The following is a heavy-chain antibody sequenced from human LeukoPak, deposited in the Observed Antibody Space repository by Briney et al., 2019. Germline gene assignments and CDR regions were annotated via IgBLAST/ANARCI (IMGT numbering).Heavy chain of an antibody. CDR1: GGSFSGYY. V-gene: IGHV4-34*01. D-gene: IGHD3-16*01. CDR3: ARDGAESDAFDI. CDR2: INHRGST. J-gene: IGHJ3*02. Sequence: SGTLSLTCAVYGGSFSGYYWSWIRQPPGKGLEWIGEINHRGSTNYNPSLKSRVTISVDTSKNQFSLKLSSVTAADTAVYYCARDGAESDAFDIWGQGTMVTVSS.